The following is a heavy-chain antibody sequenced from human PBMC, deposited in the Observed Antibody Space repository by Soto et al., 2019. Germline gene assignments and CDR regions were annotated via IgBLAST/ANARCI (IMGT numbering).Heavy chain of an antibody. D-gene: IGHD3-16*01. J-gene: IGHJ6*02. V-gene: IGHV1-69*13. CDR2: IIPIFGTA. CDR1: GGTFSSYA. CDR3: ARLNDYVSNYYYGMDV. Sequence: ASVKVSCKASGGTFSSYAISWVRQAPGQGLEWMGGIIPIFGTANYAQKFQGRVTITADESTSTAYVELSSLRSEDTAVYYCARLNDYVSNYYYGMDVWGQGTTVTVSS.